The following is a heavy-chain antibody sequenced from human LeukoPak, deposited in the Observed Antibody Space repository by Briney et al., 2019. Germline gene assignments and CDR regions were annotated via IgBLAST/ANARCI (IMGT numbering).Heavy chain of an antibody. CDR1: GGTFSSYA. D-gene: IGHD1-14*01. J-gene: IGHJ4*02. CDR3: ASSAEPALYYFDY. V-gene: IGHV1-69*05. Sequence: SVKVSCKASGGTFSSYAISWVRQAPGQGLEWMGGIIPIFGTANYAQKFQGRVTITTDESTSTAYMELSSLRSEDTAVYYCASSAEPALYYFDYWGQGTLVTVSS. CDR2: IIPIFGTA.